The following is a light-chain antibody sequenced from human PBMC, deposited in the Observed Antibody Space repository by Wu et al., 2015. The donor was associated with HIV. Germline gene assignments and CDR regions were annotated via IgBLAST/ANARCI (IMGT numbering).Light chain of an antibody. V-gene: IGKV3-15*01. CDR2: GAS. CDR1: QSVSSN. J-gene: IGKJ1*01. Sequence: GERATLSCRASQSVSSNLAWYQXKPGQAPRLLIYGASTRATGIPARFSGSGSGTEFTLTISSLQSEDFAVYYCQQYNNWPPWTFGQGTKVEIK. CDR3: QQYNNWPPWT.